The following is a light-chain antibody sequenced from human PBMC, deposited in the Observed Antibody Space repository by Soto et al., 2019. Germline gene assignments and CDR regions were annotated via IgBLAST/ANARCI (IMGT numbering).Light chain of an antibody. CDR2: GVS. CDR1: QSLLHITGETF. CDR3: MQSTQLPPT. Sequence: DVVITQTPLSLSVALGQPASISCKSSQSLLHITGETFLFWYLQKPGQSPQLLIYGVSTRVSGVPDRFSGSGSGTDFTLEISRVETDDVGIYYCMQSTQLPPTFGQGTRLEI. J-gene: IGKJ5*01. V-gene: IGKV2D-29*02.